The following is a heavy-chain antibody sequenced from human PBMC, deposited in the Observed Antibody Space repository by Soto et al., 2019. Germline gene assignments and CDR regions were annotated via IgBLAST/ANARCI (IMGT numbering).Heavy chain of an antibody. J-gene: IGHJ4*02. V-gene: IGHV4-59*08. D-gene: IGHD2-15*01. CDR1: GGSVSSDH. CDR2: LYYDGST. CDR3: AGPSRAIVDNWYDS. Sequence: PSETLSLTCTVSGGSVSSDHWSWIRQPPGKGLEWIGYLYYDGSTNYNPSLKSRVTTSIDTSKNQFSLKLTSVTAAYTAVYYCAGPSRAIVDNWYDSWGQGTLVTVSS.